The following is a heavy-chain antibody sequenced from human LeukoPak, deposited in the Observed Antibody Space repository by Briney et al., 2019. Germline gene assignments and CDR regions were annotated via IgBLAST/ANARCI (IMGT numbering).Heavy chain of an antibody. Sequence: GASVKVSCKASGSTVTGYYMHWGPQAPGQRLGCWGWINHKSGGTNYAQKFQGRVTMTRHTSISTAYMELSRLRSDDTALYYCARDVVVTAIPSDYWGQGTLVTVSS. CDR3: ARDVVVTAIPSDY. CDR2: INHKSGGT. V-gene: IGHV1-2*02. D-gene: IGHD2-21*02. J-gene: IGHJ4*02. CDR1: GSTVTGYY.